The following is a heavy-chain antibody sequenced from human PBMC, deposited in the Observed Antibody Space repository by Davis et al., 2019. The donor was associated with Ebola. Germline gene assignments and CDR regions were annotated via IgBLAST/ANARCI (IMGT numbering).Heavy chain of an antibody. J-gene: IGHJ6*02. D-gene: IGHD2-2*01. Sequence: HTGGSLRLSCAASGFTFSSYWMHWVRQAPGKGLVWVSRINSDGSSTSYADSVKGRFTISRDNAKNTLYLQMNSLRAEDTAVYYCARDAYGCSRTSCYYYYGMDVWGQGTTVTVSS. CDR3: ARDAYGCSRTSCYYYYGMDV. CDR2: INSDGSST. V-gene: IGHV3-74*01. CDR1: GFTFSSYW.